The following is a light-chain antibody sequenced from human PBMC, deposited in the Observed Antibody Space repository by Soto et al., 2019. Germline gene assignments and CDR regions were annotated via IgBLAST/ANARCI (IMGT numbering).Light chain of an antibody. Sequence: DIQMTQSPSSLSASVGDRVTITCRASQSISSYLNWYQQKPGKAPKLLIYAASSLQSGVPSRFXGSGSATDFTLTISSLQPEDFATYYCQQSYSTPPITFGQETRLEIK. J-gene: IGKJ5*01. CDR1: QSISSY. V-gene: IGKV1-39*01. CDR3: QQSYSTPPIT. CDR2: AAS.